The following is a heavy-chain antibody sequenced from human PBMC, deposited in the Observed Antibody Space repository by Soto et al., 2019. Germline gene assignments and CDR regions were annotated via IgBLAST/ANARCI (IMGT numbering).Heavy chain of an antibody. CDR2: IYNSGKN. Sequence: QVQLQESGPGLVKPSQTLSLTCTVSGGSISSGAYYWSWIRQHPGKGLEWIGNIYNSGKNYYNPSLKSRVTISVDTSKNQFSLKLSSVTAADTAVYYCARVLYYGDNEAFDIWGPGTMVTVSS. J-gene: IGHJ3*02. V-gene: IGHV4-31*03. D-gene: IGHD4-17*01. CDR1: GGSISSGAYY. CDR3: ARVLYYGDNEAFDI.